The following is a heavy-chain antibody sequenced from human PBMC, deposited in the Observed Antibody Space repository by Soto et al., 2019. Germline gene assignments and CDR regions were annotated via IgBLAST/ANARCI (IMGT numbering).Heavy chain of an antibody. V-gene: IGHV3-7*03. Sequence: EVQLVESGGGLVQPGGSLRLSCAASGFTFSSHWMSWVRQAPGKGLEWVANIKQDGSEKYYVDSVKGRFTISRDNAKNSLYLQMGSLRAEDTAVYYCARGNSGYVELEYWGQGILVPVSS. CDR3: ARGNSGYVELEY. CDR2: IKQDGSEK. D-gene: IGHD5-12*01. CDR1: GFTFSSHW. J-gene: IGHJ4*02.